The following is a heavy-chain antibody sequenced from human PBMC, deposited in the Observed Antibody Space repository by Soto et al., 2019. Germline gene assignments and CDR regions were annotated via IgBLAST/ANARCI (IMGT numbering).Heavy chain of an antibody. CDR3: ARDVLPRTYYYYGMDV. CDR1: GYTFTSYG. D-gene: IGHD3-10*01. J-gene: IGHJ6*02. V-gene: IGHV1-18*01. CDR2: IGAYNGNT. Sequence: QVQLVQSGAEVKKPGASVKVSCKASGYTFTSYGISWVRQAPGQGLEWMGWIGAYNGNTNYAQKLQGRVTMTTDTSTSTAYMELRSLRSDDTAVYYCARDVLPRTYYYYGMDVWGQGTTVTVSS.